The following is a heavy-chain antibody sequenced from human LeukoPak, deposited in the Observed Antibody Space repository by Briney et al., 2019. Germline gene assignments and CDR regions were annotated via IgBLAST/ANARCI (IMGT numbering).Heavy chain of an antibody. CDR1: GGSFSGYY. Sequence: PSETLSLTCAVYGGSFSGYYWSWIRQPPGKGLEWIGEINHSGSTNYNPSLKSRVTISVDTSKNQFSLKLSSVTAADTAVYYCARELMAAGTAFDIWGQGTMVTVSS. CDR2: INHSGST. D-gene: IGHD6-13*01. CDR3: ARELMAAGTAFDI. J-gene: IGHJ3*02. V-gene: IGHV4-34*01.